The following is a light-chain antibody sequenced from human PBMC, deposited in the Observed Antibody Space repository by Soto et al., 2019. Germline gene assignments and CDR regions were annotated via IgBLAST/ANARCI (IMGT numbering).Light chain of an antibody. CDR2: GAS. J-gene: IGKJ2*01. CDR1: QSVNNN. Sequence: EIILTQSPASLSVSPGERATLSCRASQSVNNNLAWYQQKRGQAPRLLIYGASTWATGIPGRFRGSGSGTEFTLTITSLQSEDFAVYFCQQYNNWPPDTFGQGTKLEIK. CDR3: QQYNNWPPDT. V-gene: IGKV3-15*01.